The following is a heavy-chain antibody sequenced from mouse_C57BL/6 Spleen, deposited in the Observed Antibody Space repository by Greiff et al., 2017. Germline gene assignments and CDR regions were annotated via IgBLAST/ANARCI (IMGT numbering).Heavy chain of an antibody. CDR1: GFTFSDYG. V-gene: IGHV5-17*01. CDR3: ARWDYYFDY. J-gene: IGHJ2*01. D-gene: IGHD4-1*01. CDR2: ISSGSSTI. Sequence: EVQLQESGGGLVKPGGSLKLSCAASGFTFSDYGMHWVRQAPEKGLEWVAYISSGSSTIYYADTVKGRFTISRDNAKNTLFLQMTSLRSEDTAMYYCARWDYYFDYWGQGTTLTVSS.